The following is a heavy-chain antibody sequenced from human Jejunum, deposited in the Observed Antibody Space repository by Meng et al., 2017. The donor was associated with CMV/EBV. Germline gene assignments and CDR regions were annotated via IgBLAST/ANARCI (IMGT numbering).Heavy chain of an antibody. CDR1: GFTSSTTW. Sequence: SCAAAGFTSSTTWLTWVREAPGKGLEWVANIKQDGSEKYYVESVKGRFTISRDNAKNLLFLQMNSLRVEDTAMYYCARNARGSGYWGQGTLVTVSS. V-gene: IGHV3-7*01. CDR2: IKQDGSEK. CDR3: ARNARGSGY. D-gene: IGHD3-10*01. J-gene: IGHJ4*02.